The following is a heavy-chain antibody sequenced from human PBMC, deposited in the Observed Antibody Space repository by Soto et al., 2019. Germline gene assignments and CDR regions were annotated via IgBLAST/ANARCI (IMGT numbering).Heavy chain of an antibody. CDR1: GGTFSSYA. CDR2: IIPISGTA. Sequence: SVKVSCKASGGTFSSYAISWVRQAPGQGLEWMGGIIPISGTANYAQKFQGRVTITADESTRTANMELSSLRSEDTAVYYCARGSYYDSLTGPAADYYDYGMDVWGQGTTVTVSS. V-gene: IGHV1-69*13. D-gene: IGHD3-9*01. CDR3: ARGSYYDSLTGPAADYYDYGMDV. J-gene: IGHJ6*02.